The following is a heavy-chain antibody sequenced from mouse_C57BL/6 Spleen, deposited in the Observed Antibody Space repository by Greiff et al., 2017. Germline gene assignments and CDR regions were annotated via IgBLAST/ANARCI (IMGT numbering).Heavy chain of an antibody. CDR1: GYTFTSYW. V-gene: IGHV1-50*01. D-gene: IGHD1-1*01. Sequence: QVQLQQPGAELVKPGASVKLSCKASGYTFTSYWMQWVKQRPGQGLEWIGEIDPSDSYTNYNQKFKGKATLTVDTSSSTAYMQRSSLTSEDSAVYYCARGDYGSSYGFAYWGQGTLVTVSA. CDR2: IDPSDSYT. CDR3: ARGDYGSSYGFAY. J-gene: IGHJ3*01.